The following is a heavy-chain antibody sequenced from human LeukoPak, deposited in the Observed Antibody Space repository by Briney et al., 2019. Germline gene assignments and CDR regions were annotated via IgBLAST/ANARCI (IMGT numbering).Heavy chain of an antibody. CDR2: IYHTGSS. CDR1: GVSISSYY. D-gene: IGHD1-26*01. J-gene: IGHJ4*02. Sequence: PSETLSLTCTVSGVSISSYYLSWIRQPPGKGLEWIGYIYHTGSSNYNPSLKSRVTISVDTSKNQFSLKLSSVTAADTAVYYCARIGGSYYPFDYWGQGALVTVSS. CDR3: ARIGGSYYPFDY. V-gene: IGHV4-59*01.